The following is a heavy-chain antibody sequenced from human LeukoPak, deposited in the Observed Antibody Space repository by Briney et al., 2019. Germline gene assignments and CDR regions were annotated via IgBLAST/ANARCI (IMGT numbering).Heavy chain of an antibody. V-gene: IGHV3-21*01. CDR2: ISSSSSYI. Sequence: GGSLRLSCAASGFTFSSYSMNWVRQAPGKGLEWVSSISSSSSYIYYADSVKGRFTISRDNAKNSLYLQMNSLRAEGTAVYYCARDRYGGHRVVPGYWGQGTLVTVSS. CDR1: GFTFSSYS. J-gene: IGHJ4*02. D-gene: IGHD4-23*01. CDR3: ARDRYGGHRVVPGY.